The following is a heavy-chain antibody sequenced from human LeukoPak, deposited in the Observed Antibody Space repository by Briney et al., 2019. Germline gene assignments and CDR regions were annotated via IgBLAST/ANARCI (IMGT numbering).Heavy chain of an antibody. CDR2: ISSSSSYI. V-gene: IGHV3-21*01. CDR1: GFTFSSYS. Sequence: GGSLRLSCAASGFTFSSYSMNWVRQAPGKGLEWVSSISSSSSYIYYADSVKGRFTISRDNAKNSLYLQMNSLRAEDTAVYYCARVTGGGSYFYLLGDAFDIWGQGTMVTVSS. J-gene: IGHJ3*02. D-gene: IGHD1-26*01. CDR3: ARVTGGGSYFYLLGDAFDI.